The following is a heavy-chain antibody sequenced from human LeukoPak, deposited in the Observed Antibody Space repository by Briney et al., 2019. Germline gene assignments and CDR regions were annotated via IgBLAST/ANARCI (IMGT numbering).Heavy chain of an antibody. CDR2: ISPYNGNT. D-gene: IGHD3-10*01. CDR1: GYSFTSYG. J-gene: IGHJ4*02. Sequence: ASVKVSCKASGYSFTSYGISWERQAPGQGLEWMGWISPYNGNTNYAQKFQGRVTMTTDTSTSTAYMELRSLRSDDTAVYYCARSRSGSGSYYYYFDYWGQGTLVTVSS. CDR3: ARSRSGSGSYYYYFDY. V-gene: IGHV1-18*01.